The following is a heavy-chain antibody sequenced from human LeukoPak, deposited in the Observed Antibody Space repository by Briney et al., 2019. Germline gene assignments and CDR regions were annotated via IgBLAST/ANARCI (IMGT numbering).Heavy chain of an antibody. J-gene: IGHJ4*02. V-gene: IGHV4-59*12. CDR2: IYYSGST. CDR3: ARVGQDSSGYYYVGY. CDR1: GGSISSYY. D-gene: IGHD3-22*01. Sequence: SETLSLTCTVSGGSISSYYWSWIRQPPGKGLEWIGYIYYSGSTYYNPSLKSRVTISVDTSKNQFSLKLSSVTAADTAVYYCARVGQDSSGYYYVGYWGQGTLVTVSS.